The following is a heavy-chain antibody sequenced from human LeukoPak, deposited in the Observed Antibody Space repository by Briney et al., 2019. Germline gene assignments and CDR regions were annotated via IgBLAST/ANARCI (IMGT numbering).Heavy chain of an antibody. V-gene: IGHV1-69*05. D-gene: IGHD1-26*01. CDR1: GGTFSSYA. Sequence: SVKVSCKASGGTFSSYAISWVRQAPGQGLEWMGRIIPIFGTANYAQKFQGRVTITTDESTSTAYVELSSLRSEDTAVYYCARDGRSGSYSHWYFDLWGRGTLVTVSS. CDR3: ARDGRSGSYSHWYFDL. CDR2: IIPIFGTA. J-gene: IGHJ2*01.